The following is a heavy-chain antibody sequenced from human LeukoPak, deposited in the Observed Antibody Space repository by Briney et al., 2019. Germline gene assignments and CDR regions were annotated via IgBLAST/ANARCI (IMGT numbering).Heavy chain of an antibody. CDR3: ASQGLGRVGDDHGFDY. J-gene: IGHJ4*02. Sequence: SETLSLTCTVSGGSISSYYWSWIRQPPGKGLEWIGYIYYSGSTNYNPSLKSRVTISVDTSKNQFSLKLSSVTAADTAVYYCASQGLGRVGDDHGFDYWGQGTLVTVSS. CDR2: IYYSGST. CDR1: GGSISSYY. V-gene: IGHV4-59*08. D-gene: IGHD1-14*01.